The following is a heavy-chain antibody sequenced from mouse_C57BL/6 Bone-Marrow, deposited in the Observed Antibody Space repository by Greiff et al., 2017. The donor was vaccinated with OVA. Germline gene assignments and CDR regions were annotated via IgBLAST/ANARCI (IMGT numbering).Heavy chain of an antibody. CDR2: IYPGSGST. CDR1: GYTFTSYW. J-gene: IGHJ2*01. Sequence: VQLQQPGAELVKPGASVKMSCKASGYTFTSYWITWVKQRPGQGLAWIGDIYPGSGSTNYNEKFKSKATLTVDTSSSTAYMQLSSLTSDDSAVYYCARDDGYYFDYWGQGTTLTVSS. D-gene: IGHD2-3*01. CDR3: ARDDGYYFDY. V-gene: IGHV1-55*01.